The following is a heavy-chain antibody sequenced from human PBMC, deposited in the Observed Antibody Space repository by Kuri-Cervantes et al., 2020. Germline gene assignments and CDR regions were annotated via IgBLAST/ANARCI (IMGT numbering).Heavy chain of an antibody. D-gene: IGHD3-3*01. CDR1: GYSISSSNW. J-gene: IGHJ4*02. Sequence: LRLSCAVSGYSISSSNWWGWIRQPPGKGLEWIGYIYYSGSTYYNPSLKSRVTMSVDTSKNQFSLKLTSVTAADTAVYYCARGRGRADYNFWSGYSSAPSLFDYWGQGTLVTVSS. CDR2: IYYSGST. V-gene: IGHV4-28*03. CDR3: ARGRGRADYNFWSGYSSAPSLFDY.